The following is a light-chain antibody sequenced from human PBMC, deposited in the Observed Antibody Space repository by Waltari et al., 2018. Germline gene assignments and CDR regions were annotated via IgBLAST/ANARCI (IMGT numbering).Light chain of an antibody. Sequence: DIQMTQSPSSLSASVGDRVTITCRARQSITSFLNWYQQKPGKAPKLLIYAASNLQSGVPSRFSGSGSGTDFSLTISSLQPEDFATYYCQQTYSTPDTFGGGTKVEIK. V-gene: IGKV1-39*01. CDR2: AAS. CDR1: QSITSF. CDR3: QQTYSTPDT. J-gene: IGKJ4*01.